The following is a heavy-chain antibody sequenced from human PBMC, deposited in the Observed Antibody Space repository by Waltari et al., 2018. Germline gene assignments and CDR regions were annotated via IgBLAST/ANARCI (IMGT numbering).Heavy chain of an antibody. Sequence: QLQLQESGPGLVKPSETLSLTCTVSGGSISSSSYYWGWIRQPPGKGLEWIGSIYYSGSTYYNPSLKGRVTISVDTSKNQFSLKLSSVTAADTAVYYCARARNYYDSSGYLNWFDPWGQGTLVTVSS. V-gene: IGHV4-39*07. CDR3: ARARNYYDSSGYLNWFDP. D-gene: IGHD3-22*01. J-gene: IGHJ5*02. CDR2: IYYSGST. CDR1: GGSISSSSYY.